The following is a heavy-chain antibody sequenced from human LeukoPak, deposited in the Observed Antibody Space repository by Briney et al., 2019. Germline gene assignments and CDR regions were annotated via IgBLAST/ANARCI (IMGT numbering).Heavy chain of an antibody. D-gene: IGHD6-13*01. CDR2: INSDGSST. J-gene: IGHJ6*03. CDR3: ASIQGAQVVPSHYYYYMDV. V-gene: IGHV3-74*01. Sequence: GGSLRLSCAASGFTFSSYWMHWVPQAPGKGLVWVSRINSDGSSTSYADSVKGRFTISRDNAKNTLYLQMNSLRAEDTAVYYCASIQGAQVVPSHYYYYMDVWGKGDPVTVSS. CDR1: GFTFSSYW.